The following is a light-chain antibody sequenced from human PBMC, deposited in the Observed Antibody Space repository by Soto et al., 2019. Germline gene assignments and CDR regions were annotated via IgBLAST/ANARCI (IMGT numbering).Light chain of an antibody. V-gene: IGLV6-57*04. CDR1: RGSIASNY. J-gene: IGLJ7*01. Sequence: NFMLTHPHSVSESPGKTVTISCTRSRGSIASNYVQWYQQRPGSAPTTVIYEDNQRPSGVPDRFSGSIDSSSNSASLTISGLKTEDEADYYCQSYDSSNQGVFGGGTQLTVL. CDR3: QSYDSSNQGV. CDR2: EDN.